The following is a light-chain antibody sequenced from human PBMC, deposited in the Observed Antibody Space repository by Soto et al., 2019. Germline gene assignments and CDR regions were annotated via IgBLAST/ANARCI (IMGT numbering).Light chain of an antibody. CDR3: QQYDSLPIT. V-gene: IGKV1-33*01. J-gene: IGKJ5*01. CDR1: QDISNF. CDR2: DAS. Sequence: DIHMTESPSSLSVSVGDRVSITCQASQDISNFLNWYQQKPGKAPKVLIYDASTLETGVPSRFSGGGSGTDFTFTISSLQPEDIATYHCQQYDSLPITFGQGTRLEIK.